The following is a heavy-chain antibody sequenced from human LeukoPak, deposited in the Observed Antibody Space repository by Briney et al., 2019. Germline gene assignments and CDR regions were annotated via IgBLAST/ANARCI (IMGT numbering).Heavy chain of an antibody. CDR2: ISGSGGST. V-gene: IGHV3-23*01. Sequence: GGSLRLPCAASGFTFSSYAMSWVRQAPGKGLEWVSAISGSGGSTYYADSVKGRFTISRDNSKNTLYLQMNSLRAEDTAVYHCAKVLTPYSGYDYSFDYWGQGTLVTVSS. CDR1: GFTFSSYA. CDR3: AKVLTPYSGYDYSFDY. J-gene: IGHJ4*02. D-gene: IGHD5-12*01.